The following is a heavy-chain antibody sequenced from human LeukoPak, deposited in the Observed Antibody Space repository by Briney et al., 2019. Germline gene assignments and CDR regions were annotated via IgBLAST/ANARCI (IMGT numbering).Heavy chain of an antibody. D-gene: IGHD2-15*01. J-gene: IGHJ4*02. Sequence: PGGSLRLSCAASGFSFGNYSMNWVRQAPGTGLEWISYISSSSSTIYYADSVEGRFTISRDNAKNSLYLQMNSLRDDDTAIYYCARVDCSGGGCYSALNLWGQGTLVTVSP. CDR2: ISSSSSTI. CDR1: GFSFGNYS. V-gene: IGHV3-48*02. CDR3: ARVDCSGGGCYSALNL.